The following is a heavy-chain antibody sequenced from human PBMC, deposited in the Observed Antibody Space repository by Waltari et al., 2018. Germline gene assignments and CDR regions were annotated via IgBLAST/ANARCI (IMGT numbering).Heavy chain of an antibody. J-gene: IGHJ4*02. Sequence: QVQLQESGPGLVKPSETLSLTCTVSGGSISSYYWSWIRQPPGKGLEWIGYIYYSGSTNYNPSLKSRVTISVDTSKNQFSLKVSSVTAADTAVYYCARTAAAGSGGDYYFDYWGLGTLVSVSS. V-gene: IGHV4-59*12. CDR1: GGSISSYY. D-gene: IGHD6-13*01. CDR3: ARTAAAGSGGDYYFDY. CDR2: IYYSGST.